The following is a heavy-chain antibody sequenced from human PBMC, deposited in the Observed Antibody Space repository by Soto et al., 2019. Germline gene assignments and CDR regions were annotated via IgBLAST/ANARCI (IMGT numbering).Heavy chain of an antibody. V-gene: IGHV1-2*02. CDR1: GYTFTGYY. J-gene: IGHJ5*02. D-gene: IGHD6-13*01. Sequence: GASVKVSCKASGYTFTGYYMHWVRQAPGQGLEWMGWINPNSGGTNYAQKFQGRVTMTRDTSISTAYMELSRLRSDDTAVYYCARDNRRGQQLVTWWFDPWGQGTLVTVSS. CDR3: ARDNRRGQQLVTWWFDP. CDR2: INPNSGGT.